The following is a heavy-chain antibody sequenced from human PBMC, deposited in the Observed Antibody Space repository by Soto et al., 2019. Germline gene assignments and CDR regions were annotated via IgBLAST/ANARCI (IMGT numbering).Heavy chain of an antibody. V-gene: IGHV4-4*02. CDR2: VFHTGDT. J-gene: IGHJ4*02. D-gene: IGHD7-27*01. CDR1: GDSISSSVW. CDR3: ARKAWVRFDY. Sequence: SETLSLTCAVSGDSISSSVWWTWVRQPPGKGLEWIGEVFHTGDTYFNPSLRSRVAMSVDKSTNEFSLKVTSVTAADTAIYYCARKAWVRFDYWGQGALVIV.